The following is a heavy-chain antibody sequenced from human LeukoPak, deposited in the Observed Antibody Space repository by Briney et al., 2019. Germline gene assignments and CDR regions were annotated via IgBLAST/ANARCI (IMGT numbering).Heavy chain of an antibody. Sequence: GGSLRLSCAASGFTFSSYSMNWVRQAPGKGLEWVSYISSSSSTIYYADSVKGRFTISRDNAKNSLYLQMNSLRAEDTAVYYCARDRDDYLDYWGQGTLVTVSS. CDR2: ISSSSSTI. V-gene: IGHV3-48*01. D-gene: IGHD3-10*01. CDR1: GFTFSSYS. J-gene: IGHJ4*02. CDR3: ARDRDDYLDY.